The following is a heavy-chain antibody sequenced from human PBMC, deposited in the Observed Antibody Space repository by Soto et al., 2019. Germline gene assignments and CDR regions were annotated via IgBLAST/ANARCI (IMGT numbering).Heavy chain of an antibody. V-gene: IGHV3-21*01. CDR1: GFTFSSYR. J-gene: IGHJ6*02. CDR2: ISSSSSYI. CDR3: ARDRNDFWSGSTYYYYYGMDV. D-gene: IGHD3-3*01. Sequence: EVQLVESGGGLVKPGGSLRLSCAASGFTFSSYRMNWVRQAPGKGLEWVSSISSSSSYIYYADSVKGRFTISRDNAKNSLYLQMNSLRAEDTAVYYCARDRNDFWSGSTYYYYYGMDVWGQGTTVTVSS.